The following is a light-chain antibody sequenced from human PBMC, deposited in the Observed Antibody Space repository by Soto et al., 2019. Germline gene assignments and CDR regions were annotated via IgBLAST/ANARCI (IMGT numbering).Light chain of an antibody. CDR3: CSFAGTSTV. J-gene: IGLJ2*01. CDR1: SSDDGKYNF. CDR2: QVY. Sequence: QSALTQPASVSGSPGQSITISCTGTSSDDGKYNFVSWYRQHPGKAPKLIIYQVYKRPSGISNRFSGSKSGNTASLTISGLQAEDEADYFCCSFAGTSTVFGGGTKLTVL. V-gene: IGLV2-23*02.